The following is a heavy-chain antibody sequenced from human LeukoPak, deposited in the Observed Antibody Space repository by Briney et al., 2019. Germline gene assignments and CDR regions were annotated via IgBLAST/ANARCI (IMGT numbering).Heavy chain of an antibody. V-gene: IGHV1-24*01. CDR1: GYTLTELS. Sequence: VASVTVSCKVSGYTLTELSMHWVRQAPGKGLEWMGGFDPEDGETIYAQKFQGRVTMTEDTSTDTAYMELSSLRSEDTAVYYCATDPQYYDSSGYASWGQGTLVTVSS. CDR2: FDPEDGET. CDR3: ATDPQYYDSSGYAS. D-gene: IGHD3-22*01. J-gene: IGHJ4*02.